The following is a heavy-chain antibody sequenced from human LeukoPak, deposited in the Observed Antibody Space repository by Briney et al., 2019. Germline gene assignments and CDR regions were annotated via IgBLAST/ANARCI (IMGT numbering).Heavy chain of an antibody. CDR1: GFTFTSYA. J-gene: IGHJ4*02. CDR3: AKEFGLSFGELTY. Sequence: PGGSLRFSCAASGFTFTSYAMSWVRQAPGKGLEWVSTISGSGATTHYADSVKGRFTISRDNSKNTLYLQMNSLRAEDTAVYYCAKEFGLSFGELTYWGQGTLVTVSS. D-gene: IGHD3-10*01. CDR2: ISGSGATT. V-gene: IGHV3-23*01.